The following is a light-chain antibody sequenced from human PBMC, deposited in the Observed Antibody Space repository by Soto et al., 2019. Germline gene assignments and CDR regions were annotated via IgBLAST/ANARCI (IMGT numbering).Light chain of an antibody. CDR3: GSYAGSDKLL. CDR2: EVT. Sequence: QSVLTQPPSASGSPGQSVTISCTGTSSDVGGYNYVSWYQQYPGKAPKLMIYEVTKRPSGVPDRFSGSKSGSTASLTVSGLQAEDEAVYYCGSYAGSDKLLFGGGTKLTVL. CDR1: SSDVGGYNY. J-gene: IGLJ2*01. V-gene: IGLV2-8*01.